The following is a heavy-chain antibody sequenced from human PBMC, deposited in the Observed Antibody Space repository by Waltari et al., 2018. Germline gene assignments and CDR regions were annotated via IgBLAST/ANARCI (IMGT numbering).Heavy chain of an antibody. Sequence: QVQLQESGPGLVKPSETLSLTCTVSGGSISSYYWSWIRQPAGKGLEWIGRIYTSGSTNSSPSLKSRVTMSVDTSKNQFSLKLSSVTAADTAVYYCARGGRGPLGYGNWYFDLWGRGTLVTVSS. V-gene: IGHV4-4*07. CDR1: GGSISSYY. D-gene: IGHD5-18*01. J-gene: IGHJ2*01. CDR2: IYTSGST. CDR3: ARGGRGPLGYGNWYFDL.